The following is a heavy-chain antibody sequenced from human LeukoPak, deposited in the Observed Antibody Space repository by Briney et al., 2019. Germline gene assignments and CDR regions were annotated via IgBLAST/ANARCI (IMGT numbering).Heavy chain of an antibody. Sequence: PSETLSLTCAVYGGSFSGYYWSWIRQPPGKGLEWIGEINHSGSTNYNPPLKSRVTISVDTSKNQFSLKLSSVTAADMAVYYCARGSKYGGNSGSWFDPWGQGTLVTVSS. V-gene: IGHV4-34*01. CDR1: GGSFSGYY. D-gene: IGHD4-23*01. CDR3: ARGSKYGGNSGSWFDP. CDR2: INHSGST. J-gene: IGHJ5*02.